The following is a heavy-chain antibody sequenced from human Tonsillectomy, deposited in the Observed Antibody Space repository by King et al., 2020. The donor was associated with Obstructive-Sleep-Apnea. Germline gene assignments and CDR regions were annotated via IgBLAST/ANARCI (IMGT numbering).Heavy chain of an antibody. Sequence: VQLVESGGGLVKPGGSLRLSCEASGFSFTNAWMAWVRQAPGKGLEWVGRIKRKIDGETTDYAAPVKGRFIISRDDSKNTLYLQMNSLKSEDTAVYYCKGSGSYSPWGQGTLVTVSS. CDR3: KGSGSYSP. J-gene: IGHJ5*02. V-gene: IGHV3-15*01. D-gene: IGHD3-10*01. CDR2: IKRKIDGETT. CDR1: GFSFTNAW.